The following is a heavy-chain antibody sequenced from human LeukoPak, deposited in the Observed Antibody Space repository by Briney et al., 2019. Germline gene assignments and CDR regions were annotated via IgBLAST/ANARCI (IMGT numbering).Heavy chain of an antibody. J-gene: IGHJ4*02. V-gene: IGHV1-18*01. Sequence: ASVKVSCKASGYTFTSYGISWVRQAPGQGLEWMGWISAYNGNTNYAQKLQGRVTMTTDTSTSTAYMELRSLRSDDTALYYCARVYCSGGSCYNRHFDYWGQGTLVTVSS. CDR3: ARVYCSGGSCYNRHFDY. CDR1: GYTFTSYG. CDR2: ISAYNGNT. D-gene: IGHD2-15*01.